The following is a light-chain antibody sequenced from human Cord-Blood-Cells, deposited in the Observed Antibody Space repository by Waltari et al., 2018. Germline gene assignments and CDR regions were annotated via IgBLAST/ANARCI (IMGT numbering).Light chain of an antibody. V-gene: IGLV2-23*02. J-gene: IGLJ1*01. CDR2: EVS. CDR3: CSYAGSSTYV. Sequence: QSALTQPASVSGSPGQSITIPCTGTSSDVGSYNLVSWYHQNPGKAPKLMIYEVSKRPSGVSNRFSGSKSGNTASLTISGLQAEDEADYYCCSYAGSSTYVFGTGTKVTVL. CDR1: SSDVGSYNL.